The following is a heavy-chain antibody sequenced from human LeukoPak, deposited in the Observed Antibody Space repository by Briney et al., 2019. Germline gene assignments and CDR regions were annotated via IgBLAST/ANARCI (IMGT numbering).Heavy chain of an antibody. CDR3: ARRGVCWGTVSPGPVYY. CDR2: IYYSGST. J-gene: IGHJ4*02. Sequence: SETLSLTCTVSGGSISSSSYYWGWIRQPPGKGLEWIGSIYYSGSTYYNPSLKSRVTISVDTSKNQFSLKLSSVTAADTAVYYCARRGVCWGTVSPGPVYYWGPGDLVTVSS. CDR1: GGSISSSSYY. V-gene: IGHV4-39*01. D-gene: IGHD2-21*01.